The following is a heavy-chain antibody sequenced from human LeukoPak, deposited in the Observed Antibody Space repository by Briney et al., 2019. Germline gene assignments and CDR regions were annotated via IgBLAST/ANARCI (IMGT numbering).Heavy chain of an antibody. D-gene: IGHD2-8*01. V-gene: IGHV3-23*01. Sequence: PGGSLRLSCLASASTFTNYAMSWVRQPPGKGLGWVSGITISVRNAFYADSVKGRFTISRDNFKNTLYLQIDSLRTKDTAVYYCAKRGCDTNGCPYYFDYWSQGTLVTVYS. CDR3: AKRGCDTNGCPYYFDY. CDR2: ITISVRNA. J-gene: IGHJ4*02. CDR1: ASTFTNYA.